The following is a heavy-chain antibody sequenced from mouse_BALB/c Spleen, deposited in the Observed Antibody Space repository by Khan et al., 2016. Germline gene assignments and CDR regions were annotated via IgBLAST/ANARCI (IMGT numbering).Heavy chain of an antibody. Sequence: VQLQQPGAELVKPGASVKLSCTASGFNIKDTYMHWVKQRPEQGLEWIGRIDPANGNTKYDPKFQGKATITADTSSNTAYLQLSSLTSEDTAVYYCANYGSSDWYFDVWGAGTTVTVSS. CDR3: ANYGSSDWYFDV. J-gene: IGHJ1*01. V-gene: IGHV14-3*02. D-gene: IGHD1-1*01. CDR2: IDPANGNT. CDR1: GFNIKDTY.